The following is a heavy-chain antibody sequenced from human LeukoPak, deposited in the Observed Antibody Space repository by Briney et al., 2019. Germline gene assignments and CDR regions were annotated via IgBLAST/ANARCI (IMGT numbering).Heavy chain of an antibody. CDR3: ARGITMVRGGYYYYYYMDV. D-gene: IGHD3-10*01. V-gene: IGHV1-18*01. Sequence: GASVKVSCKASGYTFTSYGISWVRQAPGQGLEWMGWISAYNGNTNYAQKLQGRVTMTTDTSTGTAYMELRSLRSDDTAVYYCARGITMVRGGYYYYYYMDVWGKGTTVTISS. J-gene: IGHJ6*03. CDR1: GYTFTSYG. CDR2: ISAYNGNT.